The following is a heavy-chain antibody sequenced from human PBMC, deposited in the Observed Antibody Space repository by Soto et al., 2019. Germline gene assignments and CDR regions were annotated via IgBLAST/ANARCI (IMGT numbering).Heavy chain of an antibody. D-gene: IGHD2-8*01. J-gene: IGHJ6*02. Sequence: GASVKVSCKASGYSFTDYHIHWVRQAPGQGLEWLGRINPKSGGTSTAQKFQGWVTMTRDRSISTVYMELTRPRSDDTAVYFCARGRSTDCSNGVCSFFYNHEMDVWGQGTTVTVSS. V-gene: IGHV1-2*04. CDR2: INPKSGGT. CDR1: GYSFTDYH. CDR3: ARGRSTDCSNGVCSFFYNHEMDV.